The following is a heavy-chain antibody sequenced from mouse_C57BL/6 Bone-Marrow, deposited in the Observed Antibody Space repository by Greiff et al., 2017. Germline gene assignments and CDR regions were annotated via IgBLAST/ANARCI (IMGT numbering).Heavy chain of an antibody. J-gene: IGHJ3*01. CDR2: ISGGGSYT. V-gene: IGHV5-6*02. D-gene: IGHD3-2*02. CDR1: GFTFSSYG. Sequence: DVMLVESGGDLVKPGGSLKLSCAASGFTFSSYGMSWVRQTPDKRLEWVATISGGGSYTYYPDSVKGRFTISRDNAKNTLYLQMSSLKSEDTALDYCGRPRQRRLFFFAYWGQGTLVTVSA. CDR3: GRPRQRRLFFFAY.